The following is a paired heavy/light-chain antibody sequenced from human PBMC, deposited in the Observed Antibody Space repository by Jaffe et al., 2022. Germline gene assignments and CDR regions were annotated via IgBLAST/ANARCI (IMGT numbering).Heavy chain of an antibody. CDR2: IIPIFGTA. V-gene: IGHV1-69*01. CDR1: GGTFSSYA. D-gene: IGHD6-6*01. Sequence: QVQLVQSGAEVKKPGSSVKVSCKASGGTFSSYAISWVRQAPGQGLEWMGGIIPIFGTANYAQKFQGRVTITADESTSTAYMELSSLRSEDTAVYYCASEYSSSSDYYYYYMDVWGKGTTVTVSS. CDR3: ASEYSSSSDYYYYYMDV. J-gene: IGHJ6*03.
Light chain of an antibody. CDR3: QQYNNWPPTLT. J-gene: IGKJ4*01. CDR1: QSVSSN. CDR2: GAS. V-gene: IGKV3-15*01. Sequence: EIVMTQSPATLSVSPGERATLSCRASQSVSSNLAWYQQKPGQAPRLLIYGASTRATGIPARFSGSGSGTEFTLTISSLQSEDFAVYYCQQYNNWPPTLTFGGGTKVEIK.